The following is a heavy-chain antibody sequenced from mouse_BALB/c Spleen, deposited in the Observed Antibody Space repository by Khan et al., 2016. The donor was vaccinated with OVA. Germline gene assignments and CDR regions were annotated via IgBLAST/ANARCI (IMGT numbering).Heavy chain of an antibody. CDR3: ASGGYWYVGV. Sequence: QIQLVQSGPELKKPGETVKISCKASGHTFTNSGMNWVKQAPGKGLKWIGWINTYTGEPTYAADFQGRFAFSLETSASTAYLQINNLKSEDTATYFCASGGYWYVGVWGAGTTVTVSS. D-gene: IGHD1-1*02. CDR2: INTYTGEP. J-gene: IGHJ1*01. V-gene: IGHV9-3-1*01. CDR1: GHTFTNSG.